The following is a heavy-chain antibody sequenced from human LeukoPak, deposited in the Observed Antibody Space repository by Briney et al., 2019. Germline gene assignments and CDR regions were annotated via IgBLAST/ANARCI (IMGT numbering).Heavy chain of an antibody. CDR2: ISSSGSTI. J-gene: IGHJ6*04. CDR1: GFTFSSCE. Sequence: PGGSLRLSCAASGFTFSSCEMNWVRQAPGKGLEWVSYISSSGSTIYYADSVKGRFTISRDNAKNSLYLQMNSLRAEDTVVYYCAELGITMIGGVWGKGTTVTISS. V-gene: IGHV3-48*03. CDR3: AELGITMIGGV. D-gene: IGHD3-10*02.